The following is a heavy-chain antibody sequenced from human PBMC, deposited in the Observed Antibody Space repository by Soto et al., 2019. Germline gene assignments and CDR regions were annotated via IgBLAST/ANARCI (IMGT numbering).Heavy chain of an antibody. D-gene: IGHD4-17*01. CDR1: GFTVSNNY. V-gene: IGHV3-66*01. J-gene: IGHJ4*02. CDR2: IYSGGRT. Sequence: EVQLVGSGGGLVQPGGSLRLSCAASGFTVSNNYMSWVRQAPGKGLEWVSVIYSGGRTDYADSVKGRFTIPRDNSKNTLYLQMNSLRAEDTAVYYCARSSKDYGDYGWGQGTLVTVSS. CDR3: ARSSKDYGDYG.